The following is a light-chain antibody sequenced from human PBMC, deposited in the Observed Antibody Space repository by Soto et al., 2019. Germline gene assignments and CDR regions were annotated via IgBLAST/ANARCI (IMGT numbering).Light chain of an antibody. Sequence: QSALTHPASVSGSPGQSITLSCTGTSSDVGSYNLVSWYQQHPGKAPKLMIYEGSKRPSGVSNRFSGSKSGNTASLTISGLQAEDEADYYCCSYAGSSTPYVFGTGTKLTVL. CDR3: CSYAGSSTPYV. V-gene: IGLV2-23*01. J-gene: IGLJ1*01. CDR1: SSDVGSYNL. CDR2: EGS.